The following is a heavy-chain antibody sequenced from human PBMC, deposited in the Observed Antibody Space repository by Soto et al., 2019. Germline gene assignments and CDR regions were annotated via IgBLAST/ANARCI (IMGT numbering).Heavy chain of an antibody. CDR2: IYHSGST. V-gene: IGHV4-30-2*01. D-gene: IGHD4-17*01. J-gene: IGHJ4*02. CDR3: ASGPIGDYTDGFDY. CDR1: GGSISSGGYS. Sequence: SETLSLTCAVSGGSISSGGYSWSWIRQPPGKGLEWIGYIYHSGSTYYNPSLKSRVTISVDRSKNQFSLKLSSVTAADTAVYYCASGPIGDYTDGFDYWGQGTPVTVPS.